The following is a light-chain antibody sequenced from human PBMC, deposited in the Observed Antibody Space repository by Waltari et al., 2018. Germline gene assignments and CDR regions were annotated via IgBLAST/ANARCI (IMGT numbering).Light chain of an antibody. CDR3: ASWDDSHYV. CDR1: SSNLGSNY. CDR2: RNN. J-gene: IGLJ1*01. Sequence: QSVLTQPPSASETPGQRVIISCSGSSSNLGSNYLYWYQQLPGTAPKRLIYRNNHRSSGFPDRFSASKAGTSASLAISGRRSEDEAVYYCASWDDSHYVFGTGTQVTVL. V-gene: IGLV1-47*01.